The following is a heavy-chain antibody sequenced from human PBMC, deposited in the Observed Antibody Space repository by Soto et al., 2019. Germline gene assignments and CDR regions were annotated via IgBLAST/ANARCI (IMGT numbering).Heavy chain of an antibody. CDR2: ITPYNGDT. CDR3: ARISGSRHDFDV. J-gene: IGHJ3*01. CDR1: GYTFTSYY. V-gene: IGHV1-18*04. D-gene: IGHD1-1*01. Sequence: ASLKVSCKASGYTFTSYYMHWVRQAPGQGLEWMGWITPYNGDTHYAEKFQDRVTMSADKSTTTAYMEVRSLTTHDTTVYYCARISGSRHDFDVWGEGTVVTVSS.